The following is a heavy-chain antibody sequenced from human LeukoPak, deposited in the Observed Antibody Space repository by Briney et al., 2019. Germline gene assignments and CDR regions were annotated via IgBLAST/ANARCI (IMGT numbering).Heavy chain of an antibody. J-gene: IGHJ4*02. CDR3: ARGSGVAARDFDY. V-gene: IGHV4-34*01. Sequence: TSETLSLTCAVYGGSFSGYYWSWIRQPPGKGLEWIGEINHSGSTNYNPSLKSRVTISVDTSKNQFSLKLSSVTAADTAVYYCARGSGVAARDFDYWGQGTLVTVSS. CDR2: INHSGST. D-gene: IGHD6-6*01. CDR1: GGSFSGYY.